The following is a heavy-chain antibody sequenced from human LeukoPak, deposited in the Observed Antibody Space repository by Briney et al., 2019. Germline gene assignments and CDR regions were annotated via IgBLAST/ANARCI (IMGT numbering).Heavy chain of an antibody. CDR1: GGTFSSYA. V-gene: IGHV1-69*05. J-gene: IGHJ6*02. D-gene: IGHD2-15*01. CDR2: IIPIFGTA. CDR3: ARAFGDYYGMDV. Sequence: SVKVSCKASGGTFSSYAISWVRQAPGQGLEWMGGIIPIFGTANYAQKFQGRVTITTDESTSTAYMELSSLRSEDTAVYYCARAFGDYYGMDVWGQGTTVTVSS.